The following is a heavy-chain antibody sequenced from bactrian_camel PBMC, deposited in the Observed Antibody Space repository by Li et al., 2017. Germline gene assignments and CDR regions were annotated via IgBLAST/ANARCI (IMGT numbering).Heavy chain of an antibody. D-gene: IGHD2*01. CDR2: IAPSTGST. J-gene: IGHJ4*01. CDR1: GSGYISGSYC. Sequence: VQLVESGGGSVQSGGSLRLSCAASGSGYISGSYCLGWFRQVPGKEREGVAAIAPSTGSTYYDDSVKGRFTVSQDNVQYTLYLQMNSLKAEDTAMYYCASGLRLPTRCRYDYWGQGTQVTVS. V-gene: IGHV3S1*01. CDR3: ASGLRLPTRCRYDY.